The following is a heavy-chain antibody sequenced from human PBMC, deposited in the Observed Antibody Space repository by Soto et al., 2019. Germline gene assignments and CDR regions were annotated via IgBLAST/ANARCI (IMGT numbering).Heavy chain of an antibody. J-gene: IGHJ4*02. V-gene: IGHV3-23*01. CDR2: SSGGGGST. CDR1: GFTFSNYA. D-gene: IGHD3-10*01. CDR3: AKDQRGYYYGSGSYSQDPYFDY. Sequence: EVQLLESGGGLVQPGGSMRLSCAASGFTFSNYAKSWVRQAPGKGLEWVSASSGGGGSTYYADSVEGRFTISRDNSKNTLYLQMNSLRAEYTALYYCAKDQRGYYYGSGSYSQDPYFDYWGQGTLVTVSS.